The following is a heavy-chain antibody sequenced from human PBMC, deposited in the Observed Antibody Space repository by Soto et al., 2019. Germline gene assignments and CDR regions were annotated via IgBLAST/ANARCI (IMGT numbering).Heavy chain of an antibody. CDR3: VKDVYRGSYGQFVL. CDR1: GFSFSSYA. V-gene: IGHV3-23*01. CDR2: IRATDVAT. D-gene: IGHD1-26*01. J-gene: IGHJ4*02. Sequence: EVQLLESGGGLVQPGGSLRLSCAASGFSFSSYAMGWVRQAPGKGLEWVSIIRATDVATYYADSVKGHFIIARDDSRRTLFLQMNSLRAEDTAVYHCVKDVYRGSYGQFVLWGQGTLVTVSS.